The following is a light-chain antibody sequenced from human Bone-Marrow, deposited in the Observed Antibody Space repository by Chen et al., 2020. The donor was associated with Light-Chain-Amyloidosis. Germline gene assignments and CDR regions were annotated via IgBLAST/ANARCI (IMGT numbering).Light chain of an antibody. CDR2: LGS. CDR3: MQALQTPIP. CDR1: QSLLHSNGYNY. Sequence: DIVMTQSPLSLPVTPGEPASISCRSSQSLLHSNGYNYWDWYLQKPGQSPQLLIDLGSDRASAVPDRFSGSGSGTDFTLEISREEAEDVGVYYCMQALQTPIPVGGGTKVEIK. J-gene: IGKJ4*01. V-gene: IGKV2-28*01.